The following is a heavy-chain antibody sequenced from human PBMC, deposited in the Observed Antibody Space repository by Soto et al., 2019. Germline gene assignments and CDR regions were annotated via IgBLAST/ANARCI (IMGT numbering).Heavy chain of an antibody. J-gene: IGHJ6*02. D-gene: IGHD4-17*01. V-gene: IGHV1-18*04. CDR2: ISAYNGNT. CDR1: GYTFTSYG. CDR3: ARVAVGTVTYYYYYYGMDV. Sequence: ASVKVSCKASGYTFTSYGISWVRQAPGQGLEWMGWISAYNGNTNYAQKLQGRVTMTTDTSTSTAYMELRSLRSDDTAVYYCARVAVGTVTYYYYYYGMDVWGQGTTVNVSS.